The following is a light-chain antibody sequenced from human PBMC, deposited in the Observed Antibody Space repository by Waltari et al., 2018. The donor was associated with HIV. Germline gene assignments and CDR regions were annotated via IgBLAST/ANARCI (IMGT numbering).Light chain of an antibody. J-gene: IGLJ3*02. CDR2: DNP. V-gene: IGLV1-51*01. CDR1: SSNIGNNY. CDR3: GTWDTSLDAGV. Sequence: SVLTQPPSVSAAPGQKVTISCSGSSSNIGNNYVSWFQQLPGAAPSFLIYDNPHRPSWVPDRFSRSRSGTSATLGVSGLQPGDEADYYCGTWDTSLDAGVFGGGTKLTVL.